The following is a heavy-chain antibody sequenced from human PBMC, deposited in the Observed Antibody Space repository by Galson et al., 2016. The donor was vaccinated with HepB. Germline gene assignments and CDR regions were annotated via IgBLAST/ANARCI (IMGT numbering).Heavy chain of an antibody. CDR1: GFTFSNYA. CDR2: IIGGRNT. D-gene: IGHD1-26*01. Sequence: SLSLSCAASGFTFSNYAMSGVRQAPGKGLEWVSAIIGGRNTYYTDSVKGRFTIPRDNSRNTVYLHINSLRAEDTAVYYCATEGLIGGTYSYFQHWGPGTLVTVSP. V-gene: IGHV3-23*01. CDR3: ATEGLIGGTYSYFQH. J-gene: IGHJ1*01.